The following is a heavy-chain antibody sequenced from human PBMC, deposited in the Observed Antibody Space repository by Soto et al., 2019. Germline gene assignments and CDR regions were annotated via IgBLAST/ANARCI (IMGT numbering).Heavy chain of an antibody. D-gene: IGHD1-7*01. J-gene: IGHJ3*02. V-gene: IGHV3-30-3*01. CDR1: GFTFSRYA. CDR3: ARTDWHCGAFDI. CDR2: ISYDGSNK. Sequence: GGSLRLSCAASGFTFSRYAMHWVRQAPGKGLEWVAVISYDGSNKYYADSVKGRFTISRDNSKNTLYLQMNSLRAEDTAVYYCARTDWHCGAFDIWGQGTMVTVSS.